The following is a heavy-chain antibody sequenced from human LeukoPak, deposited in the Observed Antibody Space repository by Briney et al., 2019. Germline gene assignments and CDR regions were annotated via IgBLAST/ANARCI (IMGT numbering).Heavy chain of an antibody. CDR3: ARGILTGGRYYFDY. J-gene: IGHJ4*02. D-gene: IGHD3-9*01. Sequence: PGGSLRLSCTASGFTFGDYGMTWFRQAPGKGLEWVGFIRSKPYGGTPEYAASVKGRFSISRDDSKSIAYLQMNSLETEETAVYYCARGILTGGRYYFDYWGQGTLVTVSS. CDR1: GFTFGDYG. CDR2: IRSKPYGGTP. V-gene: IGHV3-49*03.